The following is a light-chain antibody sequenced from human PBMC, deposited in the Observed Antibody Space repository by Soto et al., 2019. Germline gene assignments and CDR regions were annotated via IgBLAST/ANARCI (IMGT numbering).Light chain of an antibody. Sequence: DIVMTQSPLSLPVTPGEPASISCRSSQSLLHSNGFNYLDWYLKKPGQSPQLLIYLGSNRASGVPDRFSGSGSGTAFTLEISRVQADDAGVYYCMEGLQSRTFGQATTV. CDR2: LGS. CDR3: MEGLQSRT. J-gene: IGKJ1*01. V-gene: IGKV2-28*01. CDR1: QSLLHSNGFNY.